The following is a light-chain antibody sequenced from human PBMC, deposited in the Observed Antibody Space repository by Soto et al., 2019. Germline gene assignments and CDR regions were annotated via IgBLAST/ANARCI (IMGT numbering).Light chain of an antibody. J-gene: IGKJ1*01. CDR2: WAS. Sequence: DIVMTQSPDSLAVSLGEMATINCKSSQSVLYRSNTKNYLAWYQQKPGQPPNLLLFWASTRESGVPDRFSGSGSETNFTLTISSLQAEDVADYYWQQYYSRPPTFGQGTKVEIK. CDR3: QQYYSRPPT. CDR1: QSVLYRSNTKNY. V-gene: IGKV4-1*01.